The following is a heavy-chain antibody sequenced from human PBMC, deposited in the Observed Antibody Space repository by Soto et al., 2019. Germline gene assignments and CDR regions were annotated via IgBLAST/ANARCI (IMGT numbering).Heavy chain of an antibody. CDR3: ARSGIFYDSSGYSYAIDY. CDR1: GYSFNSHW. V-gene: IGHV5-51*01. J-gene: IGHJ4*02. CDR2: IYPGDSDT. D-gene: IGHD3-22*01. Sequence: GESLKISCKGSGYSFNSHWIGWVRQMPGKGLEWMGIIYPGDSDTRYSPSFQGQVTISADKSISTAYLQWSSLKASDTAMYYCARSGIFYDSSGYSYAIDYWGQGTLVTVSS.